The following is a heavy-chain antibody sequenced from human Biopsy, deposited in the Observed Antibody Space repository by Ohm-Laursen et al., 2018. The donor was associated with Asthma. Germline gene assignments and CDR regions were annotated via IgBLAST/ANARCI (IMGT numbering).Heavy chain of an antibody. J-gene: IGHJ4*02. V-gene: IGHV3-30-3*01. CDR2: GGSYYDGGLK. CDR1: GFTFRSYA. CDR3: ARDVMEWYLPAFDF. Sequence: SLRLSCAASGFTFRSYAMHWVRQAPGKGLEWVAVGGSYYDGGLKYYADSVNGRFTVSRDDSRNTLYLQMNSLRPDDTAAYYCARDVMEWYLPAFDFWGQGTLVTVSS. D-gene: IGHD3-3*01.